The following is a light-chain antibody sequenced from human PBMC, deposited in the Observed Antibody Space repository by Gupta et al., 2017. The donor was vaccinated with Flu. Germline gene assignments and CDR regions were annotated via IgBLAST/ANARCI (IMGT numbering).Light chain of an antibody. V-gene: IGKV3-15*01. CDR3: QQYADWPT. CDR2: DAS. Sequence: PEDSATLSCRASQSVSISLARYKQRPGQAPRLLSSDASTRATGIPARFSGSGSGTEFTLTISSLQSDDYALYFCQQYADWPTFGGGTTVDIK. CDR1: QSVSIS. J-gene: IGKJ4*01.